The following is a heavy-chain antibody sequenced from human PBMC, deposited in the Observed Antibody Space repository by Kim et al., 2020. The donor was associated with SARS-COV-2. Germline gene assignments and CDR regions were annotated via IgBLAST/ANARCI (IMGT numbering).Heavy chain of an antibody. CDR3: ARDYFSSSQLVRLRDYRSAHYY. CDR1: GFTFSSYW. V-gene: IGHV3-7*01. D-gene: IGHD6-13*01. CDR2: IKQDGSEK. Sequence: GGSLRFSCAASGFTFSSYWMSWVRQAPGKGLEWVANIKQDGSEKYYVDSVKGRFTISRDNAKNSLYLQMNSLRAEDTAVYYCARDYFSSSQLVRLRDYRSAHYYWGQGTLVTVSS. J-gene: IGHJ4*02.